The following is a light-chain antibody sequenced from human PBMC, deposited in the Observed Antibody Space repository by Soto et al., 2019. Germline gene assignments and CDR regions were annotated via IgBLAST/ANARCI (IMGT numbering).Light chain of an antibody. CDR1: QSVNYH. CDR3: KQYNSWLWT. Sequence: EIVLTQSPGTLSLSPGERATLSCRASQSVNYHLAWYQQKPGQAPRLLIYDASNRATGIPARFSGSGSGTEFTLIISSLQSEDSAVYYCKQYNSWLWTFGQGTKVDIK. CDR2: DAS. J-gene: IGKJ1*01. V-gene: IGKV3D-15*01.